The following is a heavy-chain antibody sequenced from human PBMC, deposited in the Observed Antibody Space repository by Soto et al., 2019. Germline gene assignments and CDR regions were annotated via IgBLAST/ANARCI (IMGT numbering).Heavy chain of an antibody. V-gene: IGHV1-18*01. CDR3: ARDRGGSPPVAGNTPYYYCLDV. CDR1: GYSFTNYG. CDR2: ISAYNGNT. D-gene: IGHD6-19*01. Sequence: QHKLVQSGVEVKKPGASVKVSCKASGYSFTNYGITWVRQAPGQGFEWMGWISAYNGNTNYAQKFQGRVTLTTDEATSTAYLEVRSLRSDDTAVYYRARDRGGSPPVAGNTPYYYCLDVSGKGTTVTV. J-gene: IGHJ6*03.